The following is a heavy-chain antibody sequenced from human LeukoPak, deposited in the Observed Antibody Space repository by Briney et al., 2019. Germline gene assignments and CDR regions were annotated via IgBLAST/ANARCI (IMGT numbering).Heavy chain of an antibody. CDR2: IYYSGST. V-gene: IGHV4-39*07. CDR3: ATDSSIAAAFDY. CDR1: GGSISSSSYY. D-gene: IGHD6-13*01. J-gene: IGHJ4*02. Sequence: PLETLSLTCTVSGGSISSSSYYWGWIRQPPGKGLEWIGSIYYSGSTYYNPSLKSRVTISVDTSKNQFSLKLSSVTAADTAVYYCATDSSIAAAFDYWGQGTLVTVSS.